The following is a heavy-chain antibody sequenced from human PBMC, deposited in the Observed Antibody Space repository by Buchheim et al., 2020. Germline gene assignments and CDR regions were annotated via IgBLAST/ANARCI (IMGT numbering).Heavy chain of an antibody. J-gene: IGHJ6*02. Sequence: QLQLQESGPGLVKPSETLSLTCTVSGGSISNSAYFWGWIRQPPGKGPEWIATIRYSGTTSFNPSLQNRVTISVDMSKNQFSLTLRSVTAADTALYYCARENRDGYRNGVDVWGQGTT. CDR3: ARENRDGYRNGVDV. D-gene: IGHD5-24*01. V-gene: IGHV4-39*07. CDR1: GGSISNSAYF. CDR2: IRYSGTT.